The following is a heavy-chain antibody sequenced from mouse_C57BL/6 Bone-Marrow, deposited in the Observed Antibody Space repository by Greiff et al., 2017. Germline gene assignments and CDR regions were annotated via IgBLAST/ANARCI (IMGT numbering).Heavy chain of an antibody. D-gene: IGHD1-1*01. CDR3: ARDHYYGSRGFAY. CDR1: GYTFISYG. J-gene: IGHJ3*01. V-gene: IGHV1-81*01. Sequence: QVQLKESGAELARPGASVKLSCKASGYTFISYGISWVKQRTGQGLEWIGEIYPRSGNTYYNEKFKGKATLTADKSSSTAYMELRSLTSEDSAVYFCARDHYYGSRGFAYWGQGTLVTVSA. CDR2: IYPRSGNT.